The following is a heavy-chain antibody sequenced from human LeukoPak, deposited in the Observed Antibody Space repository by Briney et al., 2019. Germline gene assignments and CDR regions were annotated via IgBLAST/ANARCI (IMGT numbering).Heavy chain of an antibody. J-gene: IGHJ5*02. D-gene: IGHD3-9*01. CDR1: LSTFGSYA. V-gene: IGHV1-69*06. CDR2: IVPIFGTA. Sequence: ASLKLSCKASLSTFGSYAVSSVPQAPGPRLKWRGGIVPIFGTADYAQKFPGRVTITAEKSPTTAYTELSSPRSQAPAVYYSARDGRGILTGYYNQNWFDPWGEGTLVTVS. CDR3: ARDGRGILTGYYNQNWFDP.